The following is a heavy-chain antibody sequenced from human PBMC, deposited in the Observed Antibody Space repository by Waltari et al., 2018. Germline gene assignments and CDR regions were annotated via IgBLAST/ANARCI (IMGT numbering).Heavy chain of an antibody. CDR3: ARDIGDGYNYY. D-gene: IGHD5-12*01. CDR1: GFTFSSYA. Sequence: VESGGGVVQPGRSLRLSCAASGFTFSSYAMHWVRQAPGKGLEWVAVISYDGSNKYYADSVKGRFTISRDNSKNTLYLQMNSLRAEDTAVYYCARDIGDGYNYYWGQGTLVTVSS. J-gene: IGHJ4*02. CDR2: ISYDGSNK. V-gene: IGHV3-30-3*01.